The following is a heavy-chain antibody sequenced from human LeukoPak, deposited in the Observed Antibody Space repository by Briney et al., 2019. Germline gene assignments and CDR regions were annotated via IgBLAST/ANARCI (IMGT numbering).Heavy chain of an antibody. V-gene: IGHV1-18*01. CDR1: GYTFTSYG. J-gene: IGHJ3*02. CDR2: ISAYNGNT. Sequence: GASVKVSCKASGYTFTSYGISWVRQAPGQGLEWMGWISAYNGNTNYAQKLQGRVTMTTDTSTSTAYMELRSLRSDDTAVYYCATSDPKRAYYYDSSGKRSDAFDIWGQGTTVTVSS. D-gene: IGHD3-22*01. CDR3: ATSDPKRAYYYDSSGKRSDAFDI.